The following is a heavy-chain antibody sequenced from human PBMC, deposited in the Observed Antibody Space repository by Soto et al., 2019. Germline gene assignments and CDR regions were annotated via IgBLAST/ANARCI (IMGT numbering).Heavy chain of an antibody. J-gene: IGHJ4*02. CDR1: GFTFSSYS. V-gene: IGHV3-21*01. CDR3: QTDPAPGSCRSTSCSYFDN. CDR2: ISSSSSYI. Sequence: GGSLRLSCAASGFTFSSYSMNWVRKAPGKGLEWVSSISSSSSYIYYADSVKGRFTISRDNAKNSLYLQMNSLRAEDTAVYYFQTDPAPGSCRSTSCSYFDNWGQETLVTVSS. D-gene: IGHD2-2*01.